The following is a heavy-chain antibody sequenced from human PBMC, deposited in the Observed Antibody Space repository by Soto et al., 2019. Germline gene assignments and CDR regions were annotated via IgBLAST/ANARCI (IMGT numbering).Heavy chain of an antibody. CDR3: ARVESGYSSGWSYYYYGMDV. V-gene: IGHV3-33*01. J-gene: IGHJ6*02. CDR1: GFTFSSYG. D-gene: IGHD6-19*01. Sequence: GGSLRLSCAASGFTFSSYGMHWVRQAPGKGLEWVAVIWYDGSNKYYADSVKGRFTISRDNSKNTLYLQMTSLRAEDTAVYYCARVESGYSSGWSYYYYGMDVWGQGTTVTVSS. CDR2: IWYDGSNK.